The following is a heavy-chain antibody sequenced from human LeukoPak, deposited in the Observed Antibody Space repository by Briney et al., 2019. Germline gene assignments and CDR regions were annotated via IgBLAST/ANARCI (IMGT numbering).Heavy chain of an antibody. V-gene: IGHV1-2*02. CDR2: INPNSGGT. CDR1: GYTFTGYY. Sequence: ASVKVSCKASGYTFTGYYMHWVRQAPGQGLEWMGWINPNSGGTNYAQKFQGRVTMTRDTSISTAYMELSRLRSDDTAVYYCARLTRGSSGYSFDYWGQGTLVTVSS. CDR3: ARLTRGSSGYSFDY. D-gene: IGHD3-22*01. J-gene: IGHJ4*02.